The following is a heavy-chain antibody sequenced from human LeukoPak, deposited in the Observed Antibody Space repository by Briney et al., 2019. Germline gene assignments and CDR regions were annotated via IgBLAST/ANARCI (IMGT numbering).Heavy chain of an antibody. D-gene: IGHD3-22*01. J-gene: IGHJ4*02. V-gene: IGHV5-51*01. CDR2: IYPGGSGT. CDR1: GYSSTSYW. CDR3: ARQGYYYDGSGYYSSVDY. Sequence: LKISSTGAGYSSTSYWIGWVRHPPRKGVEWMGIIYPGGSGTRYGPSFQGQVTISADKSISTAYLQWSSVKASDTAMYYCARQGYYYDGSGYYSSVDYWGQGTLVTVSS.